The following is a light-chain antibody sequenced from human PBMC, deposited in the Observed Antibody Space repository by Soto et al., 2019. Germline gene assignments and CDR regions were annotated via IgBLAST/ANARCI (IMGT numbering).Light chain of an antibody. CDR3: QQYGSSPLT. V-gene: IGKV3-20*01. CDR2: GAS. Sequence: EIVLTRSPGTLSLSPGERATLSCRASQSVSSSYLGWYLQKPGQAPRHLLYGASSRATGIPDSFSGSGSGTDFTITISRMEPEDFAVYYCQQYGSSPLTFGGGTKVDIK. CDR1: QSVSSSY. J-gene: IGKJ4*01.